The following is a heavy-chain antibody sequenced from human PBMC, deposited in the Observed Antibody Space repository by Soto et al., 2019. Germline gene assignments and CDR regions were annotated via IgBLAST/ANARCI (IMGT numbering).Heavy chain of an antibody. Sequence: SETLSLTCAVYGGSFSGYYWSWIRQPPGKGLEWIGEINHSGSTNYNPSLKSRVTISVDTSKNQFSLKLSSVTAADTAVYYCASGDGYPIYFDYWGQGTLVTVSS. D-gene: IGHD3-22*01. CDR1: GGSFSGYY. CDR2: INHSGST. CDR3: ASGDGYPIYFDY. J-gene: IGHJ4*02. V-gene: IGHV4-34*01.